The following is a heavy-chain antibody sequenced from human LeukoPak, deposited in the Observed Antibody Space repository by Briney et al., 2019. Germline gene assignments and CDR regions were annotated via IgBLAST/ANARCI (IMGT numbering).Heavy chain of an antibody. J-gene: IGHJ4*02. CDR1: GGSISSTSYY. CDR2: IYYSGST. D-gene: IGHD2-2*02. Sequence: SETLSLTCTVSGGSISSTSYYWGWIRQPPGKGLEWIGSIYYSGSTYYNPSLKSRVTISVDTSKNQFSLKLSSVTAADTAVYYCARLGPSWGAIEFFFDYWGQGTLVTVSS. CDR3: ARLGPSWGAIEFFFDY. V-gene: IGHV4-39*01.